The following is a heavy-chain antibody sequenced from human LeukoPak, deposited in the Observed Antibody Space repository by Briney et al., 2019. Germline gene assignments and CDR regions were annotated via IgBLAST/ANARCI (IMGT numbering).Heavy chain of an antibody. V-gene: IGHV3-33*01. D-gene: IGHD3-16*02. CDR3: AREIYDYVWGSYRPRYYFDY. Sequence: GRSLRLSCAASGFTFSSYGMHWVRQAPAKGLEWVAVIWYDGSNKYYADSVKGRFTISRDNSKNTLYLQMNSLRAEDTAVYYCAREIYDYVWGSYRPRYYFDYWGQGTLVTVSS. CDR1: GFTFSSYG. CDR2: IWYDGSNK. J-gene: IGHJ4*02.